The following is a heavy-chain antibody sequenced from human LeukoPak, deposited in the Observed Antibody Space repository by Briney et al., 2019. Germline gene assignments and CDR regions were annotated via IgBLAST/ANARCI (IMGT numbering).Heavy chain of an antibody. V-gene: IGHV1-2*02. CDR3: ARVDYYYGSGSYSP. CDR2: INPNSGGT. J-gene: IGHJ5*02. D-gene: IGHD3-10*01. Sequence: GESLKVSCKASGYTFTGYYMHWVRQAPGQGLEWMGWINPNSGGTNYAQKFQGRVTMTRDTSISTAYMELSRLRSDDTAVYFCARVDYYYGSGSYSPWGQGTLVTVSS. CDR1: GYTFTGYY.